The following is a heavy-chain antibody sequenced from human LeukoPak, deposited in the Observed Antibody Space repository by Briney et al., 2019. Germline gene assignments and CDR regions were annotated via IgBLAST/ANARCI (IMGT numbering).Heavy chain of an antibody. CDR3: ARHGYFGRTYYFDY. D-gene: IGHD2-21*01. CDR1: GGSISSSSYY. CDR2: IYYSGST. J-gene: IGHJ4*02. V-gene: IGHV4-39*01. Sequence: SETLSLTCTVPGGSISSSSYYWGWIRQPPGKGLEWIGSIYYSGSTYYNPSLKSRVTISVDTSKNQFSLKLSSVTAADTAVYYCARHGYFGRTYYFDYWGQGTLVTVSS.